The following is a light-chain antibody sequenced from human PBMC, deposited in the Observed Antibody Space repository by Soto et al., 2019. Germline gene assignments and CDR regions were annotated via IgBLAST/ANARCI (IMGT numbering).Light chain of an antibody. CDR1: SSGVGAYNY. CDR3: SSYTSSNTLV. Sequence: QSALTQPASVSGSPGQSITISCTGTSSGVGAYNYVSWYQQHPGKAPKLMIFEVSDRPSGVSNRFSGSKSGNTTSLTISGLQSENEADYYCSSYTSSNTLVFGRGTKLTVL. J-gene: IGLJ2*01. V-gene: IGLV2-14*01. CDR2: EVS.